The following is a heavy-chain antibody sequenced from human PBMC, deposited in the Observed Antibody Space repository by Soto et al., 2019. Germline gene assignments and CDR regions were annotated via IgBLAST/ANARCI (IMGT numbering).Heavy chain of an antibody. V-gene: IGHV3-21*01. J-gene: IGHJ6*03. Sequence: GGSLRLSCAASGFTFSSYSMNWVRQAPGKGLEWVSSISSSSSYIYYADSVKGRFTISRDNAKNSLYLQMNSLRAEDTAVYYCASVTNTAGFWSGYYWEYYYYYMDVWGKGTTVTVSS. CDR2: ISSSSSYI. CDR3: ASVTNTAGFWSGYYWEYYYYYMDV. CDR1: GFTFSSYS. D-gene: IGHD3-3*01.